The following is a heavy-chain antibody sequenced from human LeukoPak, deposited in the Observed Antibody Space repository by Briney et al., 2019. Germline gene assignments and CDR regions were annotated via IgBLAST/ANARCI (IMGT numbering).Heavy chain of an antibody. Sequence: GESLKISCKGSGYRFTNYWVGWVRQMPGEGLEWMGAVSPADSDTRYSPSFQGQVTISADESLNTAYLQLTSLKASETAMYYFARQGADLGNFDYWGQGTLVIVSS. V-gene: IGHV5-51*01. CDR1: GYRFTNYW. CDR2: VSPADSDT. D-gene: IGHD3-16*01. CDR3: ARQGADLGNFDY. J-gene: IGHJ4*02.